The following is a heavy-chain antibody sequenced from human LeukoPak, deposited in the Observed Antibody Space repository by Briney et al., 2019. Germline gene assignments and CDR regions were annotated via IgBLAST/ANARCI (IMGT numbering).Heavy chain of an antibody. CDR1: GYTFTSYG. CDR2: LSAYNGNT. Sequence: ASVKVSCKASGYTFTSYGISWVRQAPGQGLEWMGWLSAYNGNTNYAQKLQGRVTMTTDTSTSTAYMELRSLRSDDTAVYYCARDRHKYNYDGSGYPPYWGQGTLVTVSS. CDR3: ARDRHKYNYDGSGYPPY. D-gene: IGHD3-22*01. V-gene: IGHV1-18*01. J-gene: IGHJ4*02.